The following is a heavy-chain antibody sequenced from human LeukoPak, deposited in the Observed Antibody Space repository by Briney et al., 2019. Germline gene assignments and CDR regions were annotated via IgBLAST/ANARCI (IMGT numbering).Heavy chain of an antibody. CDR3: ASDGSTPWGCYINV. D-gene: IGHD7-27*01. CDR2: ISTSSSYI. Sequence: GGPLRLPRAVSGFTFSRHSMIWVRHAPGKGLEWVSFISTSSSYIYLAHSVKARFTISRENAKNSLYLQMNSLRAEQMVVYDCASDGSTPWGCYINVWSKGTSATISS. J-gene: IGHJ6*03. V-gene: IGHV3-21*01. CDR1: GFTFSRHS.